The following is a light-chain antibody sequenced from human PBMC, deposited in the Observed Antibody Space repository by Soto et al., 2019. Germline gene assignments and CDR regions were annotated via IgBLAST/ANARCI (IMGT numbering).Light chain of an antibody. CDR3: TTFAPGRIYV. CDR2: EVS. Sequence: QSVLTQPASVSGSPGQSITISCSGASSDFGPYDYVSWYQHHPGRAPKLLIYEVSNRPSGVSYRFSGSKSGNTASLTISGLQAEDEGDYYCTTFAPGRIYVFGSGTKVTVL. V-gene: IGLV2-14*01. CDR1: SSDFGPYDY. J-gene: IGLJ1*01.